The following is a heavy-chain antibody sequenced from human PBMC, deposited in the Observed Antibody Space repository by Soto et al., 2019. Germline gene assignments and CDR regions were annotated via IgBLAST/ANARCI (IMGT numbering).Heavy chain of an antibody. CDR1: GFSLSSGFY. D-gene: IGHD3-10*01. Sequence: RSETLSLTCNVSGFSLSSGFYWGWVRQSPGKGLEWIGAIYHSGTTYFNPSLKTRVTMSIDTSKNEFSLSLASVPAADTAMYFCARGMNPQDYWGQGTLVTVSS. J-gene: IGHJ4*02. CDR3: ARGMNPQDY. V-gene: IGHV4-38-2*02. CDR2: IYHSGTT.